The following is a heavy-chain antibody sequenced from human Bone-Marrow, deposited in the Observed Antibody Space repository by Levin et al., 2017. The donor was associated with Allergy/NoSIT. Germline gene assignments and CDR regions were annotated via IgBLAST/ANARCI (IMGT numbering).Heavy chain of an antibody. Sequence: GESLKISCKTSGYTFTGYYMHWVRQAPGQGLEWMGWIHPNSGGTHFAQAFQGRVTMTTDTSITTADMELSRLTSDDTAVYYCAGTFSSGLHFDYWGQGTPVTVSS. CDR1: GYTFTGYY. CDR2: IHPNSGGT. J-gene: IGHJ4*02. CDR3: AGTFSSGLHFDY. D-gene: IGHD6-19*01. V-gene: IGHV1-2*02.